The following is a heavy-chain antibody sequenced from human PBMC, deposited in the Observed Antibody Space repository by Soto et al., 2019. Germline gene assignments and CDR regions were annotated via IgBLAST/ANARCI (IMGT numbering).Heavy chain of an antibody. CDR3: ARATTSTAYGMDV. J-gene: IGHJ6*02. CDR1: GFTFSDYW. D-gene: IGHD1-1*01. V-gene: IGHV3-74*02. CDR2: INGVGSST. Sequence: EVQLLESGGGLEQPGGSLRLSCAASGFTFSDYWMHWVRQIPGKGLVWVSRINGVGSSTVYADSVKGRFSISRDNVKNILYVHMNSLRVEDTAVYYCARATTSTAYGMDVWGQGTTVTVSS.